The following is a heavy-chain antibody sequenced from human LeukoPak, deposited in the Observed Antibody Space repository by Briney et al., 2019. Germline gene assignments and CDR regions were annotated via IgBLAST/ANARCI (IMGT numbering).Heavy chain of an antibody. CDR2: IIPIFGTA. D-gene: IGHD5-18*01. Sequence: ASVTVSCKASGGTSSSYAISWVRQAPGQGLEWMGGIIPIFGTANYAQKFQGRVTITADESTSTAYMELSSLRSEDTAVYYCARGNVDTAMVIDYWGQGTLVTVSS. J-gene: IGHJ4*02. CDR3: ARGNVDTAMVIDY. CDR1: GGTSSSYA. V-gene: IGHV1-69*13.